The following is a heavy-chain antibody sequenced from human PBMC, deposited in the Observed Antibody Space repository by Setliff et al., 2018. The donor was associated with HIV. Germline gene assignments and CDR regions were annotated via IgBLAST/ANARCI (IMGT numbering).Heavy chain of an antibody. CDR1: GFTFSSYA. CDR3: AKDDPLFEY. Sequence: GGSLRLSCASSGFTFSSYAMTWVRQAPGKGLECVAVISGSGGDTYYADSVKGRFVISREKSKSTLYLQMNSLSAEDTAVYYCAKDDPLFEYWGQGALVTVSS. CDR2: ISGSGGDT. J-gene: IGHJ4*02. V-gene: IGHV3-23*01.